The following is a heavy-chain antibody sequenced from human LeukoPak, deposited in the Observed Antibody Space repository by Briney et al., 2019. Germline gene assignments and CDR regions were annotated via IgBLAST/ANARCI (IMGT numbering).Heavy chain of an antibody. V-gene: IGHV3-23*01. J-gene: IGHJ4*02. D-gene: IGHD2-21*02. Sequence: SGGSLRLSCAASGFTVDSNYLSWVRQAPGKGLEWVSVISGGGGTTKYADSVKGRFIISRDNSKNTLYLQMNSLRAEDTAVYYCTKGGPYCGGDCYPPADYWGQGTLVTVSS. CDR1: GFTVDSNY. CDR3: TKGGPYCGGDCYPPADY. CDR2: ISGGGGTT.